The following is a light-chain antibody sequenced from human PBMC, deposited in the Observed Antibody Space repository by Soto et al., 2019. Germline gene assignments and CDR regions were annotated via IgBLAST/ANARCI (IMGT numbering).Light chain of an antibody. CDR3: QRPTE. Sequence: EIGLTQSPATLSLSPWERATLSCRASQSVSSSYLAWYQQKPGQAPRLLIYGASSRATGIPDRFSGSGSGTDFTLTISRLEPEDFAVYYCQRPTEFGQGTKVDIK. V-gene: IGKV3-20*01. CDR1: QSVSSSY. J-gene: IGKJ1*01. CDR2: GAS.